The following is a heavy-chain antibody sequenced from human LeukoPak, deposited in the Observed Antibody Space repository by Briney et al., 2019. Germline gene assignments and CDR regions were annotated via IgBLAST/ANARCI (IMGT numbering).Heavy chain of an antibody. CDR1: GFTFSGYS. CDR3: TTALRWEQPNFDY. CDR2: ISSSGSTI. D-gene: IGHD1-26*01. V-gene: IGHV3-48*04. Sequence: GGSLRLSCAASGFTFSGYSMNWVRQAPGKGLEWVSYISSSGSTIDYADSVKGRFTISRDNAKNSLYLQMNSLTPEDTALYYCTTALRWEQPNFDYWGQGTFVTVSS. J-gene: IGHJ4*02.